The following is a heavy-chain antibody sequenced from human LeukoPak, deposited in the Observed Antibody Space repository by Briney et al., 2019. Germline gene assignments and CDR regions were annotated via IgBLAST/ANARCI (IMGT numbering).Heavy chain of an antibody. J-gene: IGHJ4*02. V-gene: IGHV4-39*07. CDR1: GGSISSSSYY. D-gene: IGHD6-13*01. CDR2: IYYSGST. Sequence: SETLSLTCTVSGGSISSSSYYWGWIRQPPGKGLEWIGSIYYSGSTYYNPSLKSRVTVSVDTSKNQFSLKLSSVTAADTAVYYCARGRILAAAGLVPFDYWGQGTLVTVSS. CDR3: ARGRILAAAGLVPFDY.